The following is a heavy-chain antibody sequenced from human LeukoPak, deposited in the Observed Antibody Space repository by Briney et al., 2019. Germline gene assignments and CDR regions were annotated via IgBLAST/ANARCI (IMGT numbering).Heavy chain of an antibody. J-gene: IGHJ4*02. Sequence: GGSLRLSCAVSGFIFRSYGMHWVRQAPGKGLEWVAYIKSDGSNKYQADSVKGRFTISRDNSKNTLYMQMNSLRPEDTAVYYCTKDRTSSAENDDYWGQGSLVIVSS. V-gene: IGHV3-30*02. D-gene: IGHD1-1*01. CDR2: IKSDGSNK. CDR1: GFIFRSYG. CDR3: TKDRTSSAENDDY.